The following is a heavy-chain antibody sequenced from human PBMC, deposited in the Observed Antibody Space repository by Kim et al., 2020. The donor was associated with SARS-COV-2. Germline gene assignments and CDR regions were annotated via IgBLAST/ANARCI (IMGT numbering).Heavy chain of an antibody. CDR2: ISSSSSTI. D-gene: IGHD5-18*01. J-gene: IGHJ6*02. CDR1: GFTFSSYS. Sequence: GGSLRLSCAASGFTFSSYSMNWVRQAPGKGLEWVSYISSSSSTIYYADSVKGRFTISIDNAKNSLYLQMNSLRAEDTAVYYCARDDTRPASYYYYGMDVWGQGTTVTVSS. V-gene: IGHV3-48*04. CDR3: ARDDTRPASYYYYGMDV.